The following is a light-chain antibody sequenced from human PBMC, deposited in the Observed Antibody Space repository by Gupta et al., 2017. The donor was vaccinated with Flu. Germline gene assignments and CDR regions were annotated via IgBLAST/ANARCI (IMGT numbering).Light chain of an antibody. CDR2: LDSDGSP. J-gene: IGLJ3*02. CDR3: QTSVSGIQV. Sequence: VKPSCTLSSGVGGGDMGWHHQQPQKGPRFLMNLDSDGSPYKVDERSARFSGSSSGTQGDLTISGQQDADEDDYYCQTSVSGIQVFGGGTKVTVL. V-gene: IGLV4-69*01. CDR1: SGVGGGD.